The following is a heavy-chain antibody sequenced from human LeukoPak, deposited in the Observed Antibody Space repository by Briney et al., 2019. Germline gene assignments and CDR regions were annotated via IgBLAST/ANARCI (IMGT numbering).Heavy chain of an antibody. J-gene: IGHJ4*02. Sequence: GASVKVSCKASGYTFTGYYIHWVRQAPGQGPEWMGWINPNSGDTNYAQKFQGRVTMARDTSISTAYMELSRLRSDDTAVYYCARKYDFWSGYYWWGQGTLVTVSP. CDR1: GYTFTGYY. CDR2: INPNSGDT. CDR3: ARKYDFWSGYYW. D-gene: IGHD3-3*01. V-gene: IGHV1-2*02.